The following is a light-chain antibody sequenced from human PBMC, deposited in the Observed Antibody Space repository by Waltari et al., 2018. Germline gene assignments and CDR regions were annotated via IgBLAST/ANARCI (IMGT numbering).Light chain of an antibody. CDR1: QSLLHSNGYNY. J-gene: IGKJ2*01. V-gene: IGKV2-28*01. CDR3: MRALQTPRT. CDR2: LGS. Sequence: DLVMTQSPLSLPVTPGEPASISCMSSQSLLHSNGYNYLDWYLQKPGQSPQLLIYLGSNPVSGVPERFSGSGSVTHLTLKISRVVAVYVGVYYCMRALQTPRTFGQGTKMEIK.